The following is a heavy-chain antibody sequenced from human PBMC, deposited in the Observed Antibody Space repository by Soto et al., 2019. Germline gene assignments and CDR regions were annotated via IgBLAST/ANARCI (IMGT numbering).Heavy chain of an antibody. CDR1: GFTFSDYW. CDR3: ARVITTTASYTFDP. CDR2: IISDGSIS. J-gene: IGHJ5*02. V-gene: IGHV3-74*01. Sequence: PGGSLRLSCAASGFTFSDYWMHWVRQAPGKGLIWVSRIISDGSISNYADSVKGRFTISRDNAKNTLFLQMDNVRDDDMAVYYCARVITTTASYTFDPSGQGTQVTVSS. D-gene: IGHD2-2*02.